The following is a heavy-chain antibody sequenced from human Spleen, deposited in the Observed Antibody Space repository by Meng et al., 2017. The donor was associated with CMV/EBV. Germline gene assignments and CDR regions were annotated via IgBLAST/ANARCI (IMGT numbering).Heavy chain of an antibody. CDR1: DVSISSGGNY. CDR2: IYYTGST. CDR3: ARGYSYFDY. J-gene: IGHJ4*02. Sequence: LTCGVSDVSISSGGNYWGWIRQHPGKGLEWIGYIYYTGSTYYNPSLRSRFTISVDTSKNQFSLKVSSVTAADTAVYYCARGYSYFDYWGQGTLVTVSS. V-gene: IGHV4-31*11. D-gene: IGHD1-1*01.